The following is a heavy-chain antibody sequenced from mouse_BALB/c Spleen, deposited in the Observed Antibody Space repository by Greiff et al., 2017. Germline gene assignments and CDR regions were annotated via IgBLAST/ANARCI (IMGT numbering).Heavy chain of an antibody. CDR2: ISSGGST. Sequence: EVKLQESGGGLVKPGGSLKLSCAASGFTFSSYAMSWVRQTPEKRLEWVASISSGGSTYYPDSVKGRFTISRDNARNILYLQMSSLRSEDTAMYYCARGVSLPYFDYWGQGTTLTVSS. J-gene: IGHJ2*01. CDR3: ARGVSLPYFDY. CDR1: GFTFSSYA. V-gene: IGHV5-6-5*01. D-gene: IGHD6-2*01.